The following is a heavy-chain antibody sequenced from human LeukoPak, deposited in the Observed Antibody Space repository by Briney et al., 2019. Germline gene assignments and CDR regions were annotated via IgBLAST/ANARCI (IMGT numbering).Heavy chain of an antibody. Sequence: SETLSLPCSVSGDSISIGDYRWSWIRQSPEKGLEWIGYIYYIGTAYYNPSLRSRVALSADTSKNQFSLKLNSVTVADSAVYFCARARGDSPRIYYYMDVWGKGTTVTVSS. D-gene: IGHD3-16*01. V-gene: IGHV4-30-4*01. CDR3: ARARGDSPRIYYYMDV. J-gene: IGHJ6*03. CDR2: IYYIGTA. CDR1: GDSISIGDYR.